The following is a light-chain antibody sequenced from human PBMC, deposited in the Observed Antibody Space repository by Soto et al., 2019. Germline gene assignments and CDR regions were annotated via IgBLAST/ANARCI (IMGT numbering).Light chain of an antibody. J-gene: IGKJ2*01. CDR2: GAS. CDR3: QKYGSSPYT. CDR1: QSVSSSY. Sequence: EIVLTQSPGTLSLSPGERATLSCRASQSVSSSYLAWYQQKPGQAPRLLIYGASSRATGIPDRFSGSGSGTDFTFIISRMESEDFRVYYCQKYGSSPYTFGHWTKLESK. V-gene: IGKV3-20*01.